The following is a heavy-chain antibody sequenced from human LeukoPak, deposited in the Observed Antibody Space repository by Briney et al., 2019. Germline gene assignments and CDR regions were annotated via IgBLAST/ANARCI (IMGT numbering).Heavy chain of an antibody. V-gene: IGHV1-2*02. CDR1: GYTFTGYY. J-gene: IGHJ4*02. CDR2: INPNSGGT. Sequence: ASVKVSCKASGYTFTGYYMHWVRQAPGQGLEWMGWINPNSGGTNYAQKFQGRVTMTRDTSISTAYMALSRLRSDDTGVYYCARDYDFWSGYYRFDHWGQGTLVPVSS. D-gene: IGHD3-3*01. CDR3: ARDYDFWSGYYRFDH.